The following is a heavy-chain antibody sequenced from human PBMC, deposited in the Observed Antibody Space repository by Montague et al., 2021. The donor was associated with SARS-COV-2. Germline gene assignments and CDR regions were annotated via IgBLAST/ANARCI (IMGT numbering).Heavy chain of an antibody. CDR2: IFHSGIT. CDR3: ARTEYNWYDWFDP. J-gene: IGHJ5*02. D-gene: IGHD1-20*01. CDR1: GGSISSYY. V-gene: IGHV4-59*13. Sequence: SETLSLTCSVSGGSISSYYWSWIRQSPGKGLEWIGYIFHSGITDYNPSLKSRVTISVDMSKNQFSLQLNSGTAADSAVYYCARTEYNWYDWFDPWGQGTLVTVSS.